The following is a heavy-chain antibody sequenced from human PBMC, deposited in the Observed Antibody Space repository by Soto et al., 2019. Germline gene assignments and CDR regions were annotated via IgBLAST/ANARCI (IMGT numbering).Heavy chain of an antibody. CDR2: ISGSGGST. D-gene: IGHD2-2*01. Sequence: PGGSLRLSCAASGFTFSSYAMSWVRQAPGKGLEWVSAISGSGGSTYYADSVKDRFTISRDNAKNSLYLQMNSLRAEDTAVYYCARDSIVVVPAATYYYYYGMDVWGQGTTVTVSS. CDR1: GFTFSSYA. V-gene: IGHV3-23*01. J-gene: IGHJ6*02. CDR3: ARDSIVVVPAATYYYYYGMDV.